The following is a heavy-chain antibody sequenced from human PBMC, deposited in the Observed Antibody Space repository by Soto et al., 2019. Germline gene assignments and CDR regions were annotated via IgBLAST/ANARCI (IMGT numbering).Heavy chain of an antibody. CDR2: IYNNETF. J-gene: IGHJ4*02. CDR3: ARVPLRYSSSHNFDS. V-gene: IGHV4-61*01. CDR1: GASVSSGSFY. Sequence: SETLSLTCSVSGASVSSGSFYWSWIRQPPGKGLEWIGFIYNNETFNYNPSLKSRVTLSVDTSKHQFSLKLSSVTAADTAAYYCARVPLRYSSSHNFDSWGQGXLVTVYS. D-gene: IGHD6-19*01.